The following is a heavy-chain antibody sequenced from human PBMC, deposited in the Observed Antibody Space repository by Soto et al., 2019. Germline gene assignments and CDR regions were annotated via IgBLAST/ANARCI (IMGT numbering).Heavy chain of an antibody. J-gene: IGHJ5*02. Sequence: PSQTLSLTCAISGDSVSSNSAAWNWIRQSPSRGLEWLGRTYYRSKWYNDYAVSVKSRITINPDTSKNQFSLQLNSVTPEDTAVYYCAASIAARPGGGHWFDPWGQGTLVTISS. V-gene: IGHV6-1*01. CDR1: GDSVSSNSAA. D-gene: IGHD6-6*01. CDR3: AASIAARPGGGHWFDP. CDR2: TYYRSKWYN.